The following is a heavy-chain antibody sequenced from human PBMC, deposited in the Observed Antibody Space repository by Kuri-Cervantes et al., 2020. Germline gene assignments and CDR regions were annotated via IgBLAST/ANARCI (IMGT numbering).Heavy chain of an antibody. D-gene: IGHD3-9*01. Sequence: ASVKVSCKASGYTFTSYAMNWARQAPGQGLEWMGWINTNTGNPTYAQGFTGRFVFSLDTSVSTAYLQISSLKAEDTAVYYCAITPRLAHSYYDILTGGKTDAFDIWGQGTMVTISS. CDR3: AITPRLAHSYYDILTGGKTDAFDI. V-gene: IGHV7-4-1*02. CDR1: GYTFTSYA. CDR2: INTNTGNP. J-gene: IGHJ3*02.